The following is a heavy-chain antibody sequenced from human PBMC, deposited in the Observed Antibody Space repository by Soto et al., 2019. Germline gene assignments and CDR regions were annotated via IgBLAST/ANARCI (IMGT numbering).Heavy chain of an antibody. CDR2: IYHSGST. V-gene: IGHV4-30-2*01. J-gene: IGHJ6*02. Sequence: SETLSLTCAVSGGSISSGGYSWGWIRQPPGKGLEWIGYIYHSGSTYYNPSLKSRVTISVDRSKNQFSLKLSSVTAADTAVYYCARADYYYGMDVWGQGTTVTVSS. CDR3: ARADYYYGMDV. CDR1: GGSISSGGYS.